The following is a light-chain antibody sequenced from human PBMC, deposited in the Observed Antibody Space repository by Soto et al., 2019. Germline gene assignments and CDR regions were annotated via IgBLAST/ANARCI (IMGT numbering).Light chain of an antibody. CDR3: LQDFNYPWT. CDR1: QDIRND. Sequence: AIQMTQSPSSLPASVGDRVTITCRASQDIRNDLGWYQQKPGKTPKLLIFAASSLQSGVPSRFSGSGSGTDFTLTISSLQPEDFATYYCLQDFNYPWTFGLGTKVEIE. J-gene: IGKJ1*01. CDR2: AAS. V-gene: IGKV1-6*01.